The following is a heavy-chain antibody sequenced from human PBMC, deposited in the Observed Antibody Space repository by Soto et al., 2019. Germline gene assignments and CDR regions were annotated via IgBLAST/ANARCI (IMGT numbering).Heavy chain of an antibody. CDR2: ISYDGRKK. D-gene: IGHD5-12*01. V-gene: IGHV3-30*04. Sequence: SCKASGFTFTSSAVHWVRQAPGKWLELLSVISYDGRKKYXXDSVKGRSXISGDKSKNTLXLQMNXLRSEDTAVYYCARRGYSGYEIDYWRQGTLVTVSS. CDR3: ARRGYSGYEIDY. CDR1: GFTFTSSA. J-gene: IGHJ4*02.